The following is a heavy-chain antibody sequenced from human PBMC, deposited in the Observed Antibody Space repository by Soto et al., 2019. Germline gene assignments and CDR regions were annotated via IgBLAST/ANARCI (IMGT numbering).Heavy chain of an antibody. CDR1: GYTFTSYG. CDR2: INPYNGDT. D-gene: IGHD6-19*01. CDR3: ARGMGCGWLPRFDY. V-gene: IGHV1-18*01. J-gene: IGHJ4*02. Sequence: QVQLVPSGAEVKKPGASVKVSCKASGYTFTSYGINWVRQAPGQGLEWMGWINPYNGDTKYAQKFQDRVTMNTDASTSTVDVELRSLRSDDTAVYFCARGMGCGWLPRFDYWGQGTLVTVSS.